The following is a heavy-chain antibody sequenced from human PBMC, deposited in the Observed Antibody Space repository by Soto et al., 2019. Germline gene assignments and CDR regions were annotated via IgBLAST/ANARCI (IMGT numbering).Heavy chain of an antibody. V-gene: IGHV4-59*01. D-gene: IGHD3-3*01. CDR3: ARGFGGYDFWSGYSTYGMDV. J-gene: IGHJ6*02. Sequence: RSLTCTVSGGSISSYYWSWIRQPPGKGLEWIGYIYYSGSTNYNPSLKSRVTISVDTSKNQFSLKLSSVTAADTAVYYCARGFGGYDFWSGYSTYGMDVWGQGTTVTVSS. CDR2: IYYSGST. CDR1: GGSISSYY.